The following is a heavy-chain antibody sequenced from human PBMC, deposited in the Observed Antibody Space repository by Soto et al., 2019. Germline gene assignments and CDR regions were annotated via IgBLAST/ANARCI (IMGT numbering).Heavy chain of an antibody. V-gene: IGHV5-10-1*01. Sequence: PGESLQISCKGSGYSLTSYWISWVRQMPGKGLGWMGRIDPSDSYTNYSPSFQGHVTISADKSISTAYLQWSSLKASDTAMYYCAIGGGSSSWEAGYYGMDVWGQGTTVTVSS. D-gene: IGHD6-13*01. CDR1: GYSLTSYW. CDR3: AIGGGSSSWEAGYYGMDV. J-gene: IGHJ6*02. CDR2: IDPSDSYT.